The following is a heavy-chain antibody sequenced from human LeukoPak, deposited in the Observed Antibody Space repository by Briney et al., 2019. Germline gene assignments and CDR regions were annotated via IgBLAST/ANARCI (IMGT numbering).Heavy chain of an antibody. CDR3: ARVNSGSYDDPVFDY. V-gene: IGHV4-59*01. CDR2: IYYSGST. CDR1: GGSISSYY. J-gene: IGHJ4*02. D-gene: IGHD1-26*01. Sequence: PSETLSLTCTVSGGSISSYYWSWIRQPPGKGLEWIGYIYYSGSTNYNPPLKSRVTISVDTSKNQFSLKLSSVTAADTAVYYCARVNSGSYDDPVFDYWGQGTLVTVSS.